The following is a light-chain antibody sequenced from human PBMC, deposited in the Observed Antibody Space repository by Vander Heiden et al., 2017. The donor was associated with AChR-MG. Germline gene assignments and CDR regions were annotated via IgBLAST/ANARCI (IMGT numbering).Light chain of an antibody. J-gene: IGKJ1*01. Sequence: DIQITQCRPVLSASVGDSVRIPCRTRQTSCSSLAWYQQQTGTAPKLLTYKASILESGVPSRFSGSKCGKEFSLTISSRQMDDFATYYCLQDNSYSTWTFGQWTKVEFK. CDR1: QTSCSS. CDR2: KAS. V-gene: IGKV1-5*03. CDR3: LQDNSYSTWT.